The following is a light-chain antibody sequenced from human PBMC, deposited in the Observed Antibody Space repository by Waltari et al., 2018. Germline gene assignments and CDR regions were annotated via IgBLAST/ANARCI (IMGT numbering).Light chain of an antibody. CDR1: QSINIF. CDR3: QQSYRPPWT. J-gene: IGKJ1*01. V-gene: IGKV1-39*01. CDR2: GAS. Sequence: DIQMTQSPSSLSASVGDRVTVTCRASQSINIFLNWDQQRPGKAPKLLIFGASTLQTGVPFRFSASGSGTDFTLTISSLQPEDVATYYCQQSYRPPWTFGQGTTVES.